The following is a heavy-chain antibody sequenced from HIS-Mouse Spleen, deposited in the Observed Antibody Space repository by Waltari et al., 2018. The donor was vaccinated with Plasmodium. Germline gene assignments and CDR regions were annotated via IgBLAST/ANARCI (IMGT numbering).Heavy chain of an antibody. CDR3: AKDHPGGQYSSGWYLLQH. D-gene: IGHD6-19*01. CDR1: GFTFSSYG. V-gene: IGHV3-30*18. CDR2: ISYDGSNK. Sequence: AASGFTFSSYGMHWVRQAPGKGLEWVAVISYDGSNKYYADSVKCRFTISRDKSKNTLYLQMNSLRAEDTAVYYCAKDHPGGQYSSGWYLLQHWGQGTLVTVSS. J-gene: IGHJ1*01.